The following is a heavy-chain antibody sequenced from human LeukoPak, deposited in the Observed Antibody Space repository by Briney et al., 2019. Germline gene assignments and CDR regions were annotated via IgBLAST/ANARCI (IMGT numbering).Heavy chain of an antibody. J-gene: IGHJ3*02. V-gene: IGHV1-18*01. CDR1: GYTFTNYH. CDR3: ARRWFGTDAAFDI. D-gene: IGHD3-10*01. CDR2: ISAYNGDT. Sequence: GASVKVSCKASGYTFTNYHISWVRQAPGQGLEWMGWISAYNGDTNSAQILQGRVTMTTDTSTSTAYMELRSLTSDDTAVYYCARRWFGTDAAFDIWGQGTVVTVSS.